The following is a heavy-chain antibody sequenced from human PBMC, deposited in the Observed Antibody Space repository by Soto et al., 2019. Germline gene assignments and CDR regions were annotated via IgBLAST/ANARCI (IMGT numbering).Heavy chain of an antibody. CDR2: IKQYLSAK. Sequence: PGGSLRLSCAASGFTFSSYWMTWVRQAPVNGLEFVANIKQYLSAKYYVDSVKGRFTISRYNAKNSLYLQMNSLRAYYTAVYYFAXWLKNSGWYGLPEGSFDYWGQGTLVTVSS. D-gene: IGHD6-19*01. CDR3: AXWLKNSGWYGLPEGSFDY. CDR1: GFTFSSYW. V-gene: IGHV3-7*01. J-gene: IGHJ4*02.